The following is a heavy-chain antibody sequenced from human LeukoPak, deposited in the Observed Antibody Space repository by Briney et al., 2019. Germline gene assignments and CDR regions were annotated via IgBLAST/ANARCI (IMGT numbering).Heavy chain of an antibody. V-gene: IGHV3-74*01. CDR2: INSDGSTT. D-gene: IGHD1-26*01. J-gene: IGHJ6*03. CDR1: GFTFRSSW. Sequence: GGSLRLSCAASGFTFRSSWIHWVRQVPGKGLVWVSRINSDGSTTNYADSVKGRFTISRDNAKNSLYLQMNSLRAEDTAVYYCAREAREWELQYYYYMDVWGKGTTVTVSS. CDR3: AREAREWELQYYYYMDV.